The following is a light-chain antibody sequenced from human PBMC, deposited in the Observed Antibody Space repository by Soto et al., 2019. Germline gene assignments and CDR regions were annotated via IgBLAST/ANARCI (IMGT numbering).Light chain of an antibody. CDR3: AAWDDSLSGRV. CDR2: SND. J-gene: IGLJ3*02. CDR1: SSNIGSNY. V-gene: IGLV1-47*01. Sequence: QSVLTQSPSASGTPGQRVTISCSGSSSNIGSNYVYWYQQLPGTAPKLLIYSNDQRPSGVPDRFSGSKSGTSASLAISGLRSEDEADYHCAAWDDSLSGRVFGGGTKLTVL.